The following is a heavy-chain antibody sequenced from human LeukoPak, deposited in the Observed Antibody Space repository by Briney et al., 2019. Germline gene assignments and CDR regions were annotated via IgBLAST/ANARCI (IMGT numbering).Heavy chain of an antibody. D-gene: IGHD3-9*01. J-gene: IGHJ4*02. CDR3: AKFYDISTGYFDC. CDR2: ISGGGGST. V-gene: IGHV3-23*01. CDR1: GFTFSSYA. Sequence: GGSLRLSCAASGFTFSSYAMSWVRQAPGKGLEWVSAISGGGGSTYYADSVKGRFTISRDNSKNTLYPQMNSLRAEDTAVYYCAKFYDISTGYFDCWGQGTLVTVSS.